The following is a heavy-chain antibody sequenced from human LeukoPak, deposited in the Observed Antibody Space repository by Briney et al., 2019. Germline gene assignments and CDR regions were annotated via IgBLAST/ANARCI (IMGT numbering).Heavy chain of an antibody. CDR2: ISGSGGST. CDR1: GFTFSSYG. V-gene: IGHV3-23*01. J-gene: IGHJ5*02. D-gene: IGHD6-13*01. Sequence: GGSLRLSCAASGFTFSSYGMSWVRQAPGKGLEWVSAISGSGGSTYYADSVKGRFTISRDNSKNTLYLQMNSLRAEDTAVYYCAKRIWAAAGTLWFDPWGQGTLVTVSS. CDR3: AKRIWAAAGTLWFDP.